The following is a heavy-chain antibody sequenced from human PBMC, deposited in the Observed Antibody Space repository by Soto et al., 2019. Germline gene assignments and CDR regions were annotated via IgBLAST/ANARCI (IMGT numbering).Heavy chain of an antibody. V-gene: IGHV4-34*01. Sequence: PSETLSLTCAVYGGSFSGYYWSWIRQPPGKGLEWIGEINHSGSTNYNPSLKSRVTISVDTSKNQFSLKLSSVTAADTAVYYCARGNRNRVISSSWTSRTKYYYYGMDVWGQGTTVTV. J-gene: IGHJ6*02. CDR1: GGSFSGYY. D-gene: IGHD6-13*01. CDR3: ARGNRNRVISSSWTSRTKYYYYGMDV. CDR2: INHSGST.